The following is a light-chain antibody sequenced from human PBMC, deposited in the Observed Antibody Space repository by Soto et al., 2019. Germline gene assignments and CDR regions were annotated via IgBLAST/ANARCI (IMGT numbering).Light chain of an antibody. CDR1: SSDVGAYNY. V-gene: IGLV2-11*01. J-gene: IGLJ1*01. CDR2: GVT. CDR3: CSYAGSYTYV. Sequence: QSALSQPRSVSGSPGQSLTISCTGTSSDVGAYNYVSWYQHHPGKAPKLVIYGVTKRPSGVPDRFSGSKSGNTASLTISGLQGDDEADYYCCSYAGSYTYVFGTGTKVTVL.